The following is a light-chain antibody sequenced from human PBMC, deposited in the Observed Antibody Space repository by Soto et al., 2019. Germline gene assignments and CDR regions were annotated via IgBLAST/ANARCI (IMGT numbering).Light chain of an antibody. CDR2: YNN. CDR3: QSYDSSLSGSV. Sequence: QSVLTQPPSVSGAPGQRVTISCTGSSSNIGSLYDVQWYQHLPGTAPKLLIYYNNNRPAGVPDRFSGSKSGTSASLAITGRQAEDEADYYCQSYDSSLSGSVFGGGTKVTVL. J-gene: IGLJ2*01. CDR1: SSNIGSLYD. V-gene: IGLV1-40*01.